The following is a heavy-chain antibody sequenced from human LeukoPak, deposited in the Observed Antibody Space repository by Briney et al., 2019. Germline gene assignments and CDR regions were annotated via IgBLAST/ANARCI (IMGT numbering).Heavy chain of an antibody. CDR2: IWYDGSNK. CDR3: AKISAVNYDILTGYPRQENTFDY. Sequence: PGRSQRLTCAASGFTFSSYGMHWVRQAPGKGLEWVAVIWYDGSNKYYADSVKGRFTISRDNSKNTLYLQMNSLRAEDTAVYYCAKISAVNYDILTGYPRQENTFDYWGQGTLVTVSS. J-gene: IGHJ4*02. D-gene: IGHD3-9*01. CDR1: GFTFSSYG. V-gene: IGHV3-33*06.